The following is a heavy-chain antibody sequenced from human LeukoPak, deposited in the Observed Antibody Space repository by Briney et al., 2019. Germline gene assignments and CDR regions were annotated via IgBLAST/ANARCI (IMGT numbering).Heavy chain of an antibody. Sequence: SETLSLTCTVSGGSISSYHWSWIRQPPGKGLEWIGYIYYSGSTNYNPSLKSRVTISVDTSKNQFSLKLSSVTAADTAVYYCASAVGVEIAFDIWGQGTMVTVSS. CDR1: GGSISSYH. CDR2: IYYSGST. CDR3: ASAVGVEIAFDI. V-gene: IGHV4-59*01. D-gene: IGHD2-15*01. J-gene: IGHJ3*02.